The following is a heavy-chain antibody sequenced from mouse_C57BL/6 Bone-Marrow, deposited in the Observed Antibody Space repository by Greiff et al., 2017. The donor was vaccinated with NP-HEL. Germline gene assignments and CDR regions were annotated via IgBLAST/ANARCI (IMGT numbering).Heavy chain of an antibody. CDR1: GYTFTSYW. Sequence: QVHVKQPGAELVKPGASVKMSCKASGYTFTSYWITWVKQRPGQGLEWIGDIYPGSGSTNYNEKFKSKATLTVDTSSSTAYMQLSSLTSEDSAVYYCARGYGSSSWFAYWGQGTLVTVSA. D-gene: IGHD1-1*01. V-gene: IGHV1-55*01. CDR3: ARGYGSSSWFAY. J-gene: IGHJ3*01. CDR2: IYPGSGST.